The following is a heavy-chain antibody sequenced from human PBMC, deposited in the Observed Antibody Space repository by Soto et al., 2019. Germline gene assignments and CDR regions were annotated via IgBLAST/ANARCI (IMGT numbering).Heavy chain of an antibody. CDR3: ARGVRLSLEWLFGRAHAFDI. V-gene: IGHV4-34*01. CDR1: VGPFSGYY. Sequence: SETLSLTCAVYVGPFSGYYWSWIRQPPGKGLEWIGEINHSGSTNYNPSLKSRVTISVDTSKNQFSLKLSSVTAADTAVYYCARGVRLSLEWLFGRAHAFDIWGQGTMVTVSS. CDR2: INHSGST. J-gene: IGHJ3*02. D-gene: IGHD3-3*01.